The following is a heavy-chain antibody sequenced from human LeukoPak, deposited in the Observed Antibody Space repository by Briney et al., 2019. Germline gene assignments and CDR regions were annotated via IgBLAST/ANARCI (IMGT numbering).Heavy chain of an antibody. CDR1: GYIFTSYG. Sequence: GASVKVSCKTSGYIFTSYGISWVRQAPGQGLEWMGWISAYNGNTNYAQKLQGRVTMTTDTSTSTAYMELRSLRSDDTAVYYCARSPPPKTGYSSSPLPYGMDVWGQGTTVTVSS. CDR3: ARSPPPKTGYSSSPLPYGMDV. J-gene: IGHJ6*02. V-gene: IGHV1-18*01. CDR2: ISAYNGNT. D-gene: IGHD6-13*01.